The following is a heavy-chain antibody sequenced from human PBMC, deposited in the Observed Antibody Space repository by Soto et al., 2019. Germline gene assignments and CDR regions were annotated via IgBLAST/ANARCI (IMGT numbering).Heavy chain of an antibody. CDR2: ISANDGGT. D-gene: IGHD3-16*01. Sequence: QALLEQSGPEVKKPGDSVRISCWLYDSVFVTSVITWLRQAPGQGLGCMGWISANDGGTLSAMKFTDRLVMCTDPMRNIAYLQLWDGTSDDSAVYFCARGGGRHLRPLEKGGNGTPVTFSS. CDR1: DSVFVTSV. V-gene: IGHV1-18*01. J-gene: IGHJ1*01. CDR3: ARGGGRHLRPLEK.